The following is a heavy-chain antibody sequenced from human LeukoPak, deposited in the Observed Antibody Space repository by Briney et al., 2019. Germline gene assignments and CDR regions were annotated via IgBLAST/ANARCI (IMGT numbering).Heavy chain of an antibody. D-gene: IGHD1-7*01. Sequence: GGSLRLSCVGSGFTFHSYDTYSMNWVRQAPGKGLEWLSYISPSSSRIYYADSVRGRFTISRDNAKNSLSLQMNSLRAEDTALYYCTRGHNWNYWIFAYWGQGTLVTVPS. CDR1: GFTFHSYDTYS. CDR2: ISPSSSRI. J-gene: IGHJ4*02. CDR3: TRGHNWNYWIFAY. V-gene: IGHV3-48*04.